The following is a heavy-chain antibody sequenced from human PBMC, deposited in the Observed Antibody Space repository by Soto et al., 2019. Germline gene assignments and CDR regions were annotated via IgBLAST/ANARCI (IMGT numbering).Heavy chain of an antibody. CDR1: GFTFTNYG. Sequence: QVPLVQSGAEVKKPGASVKVSCRASGFTFTNYGISWVRQAPGQRLEGMGWISAYKGNTNYAQNLQGRVTMTRDTSTSTAYMELRSLRSDDTAVYYCASRSGQLPYYFHYWGQGTLVTVSS. V-gene: IGHV1-18*01. CDR3: ASRSGQLPYYFHY. J-gene: IGHJ4*02. CDR2: ISAYKGNT. D-gene: IGHD6-6*01.